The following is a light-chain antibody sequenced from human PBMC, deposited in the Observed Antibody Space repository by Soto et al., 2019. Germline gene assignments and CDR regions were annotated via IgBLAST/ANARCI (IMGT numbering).Light chain of an antibody. V-gene: IGLV1-36*01. J-gene: IGLJ2*01. CDR3: AAWDDSLNGPV. CDR1: SSNIGNNA. Sequence: QSVLTQPPSVSEAPRQRVTISCSGSSSNIGNNAVNWYQQLPGNAPKLLIYYDDLLPSGVSDRFSGSKSGTSASLAISALQSEDEDDYYCAAWDDSLNGPVFGGGTKLTVL. CDR2: YDD.